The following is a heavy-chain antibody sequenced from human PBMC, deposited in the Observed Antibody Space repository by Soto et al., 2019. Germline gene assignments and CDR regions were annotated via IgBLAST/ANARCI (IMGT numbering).Heavy chain of an antibody. Sequence: PSETLSLTCAVSGYSISSGYYWGWIRQPPGKGLEWIGSIYHSGSTYYNPSLKSRVTISVDTSKNQFSLKLSSVTAADTAVYYCARAFTLPSPPYSSRWYGWFDPWGQGTLVTVSS. CDR2: IYHSGST. CDR1: GYSISSGYY. D-gene: IGHD6-13*01. J-gene: IGHJ5*02. CDR3: ARAFTLPSPPYSSRWYGWFDP. V-gene: IGHV4-38-2*01.